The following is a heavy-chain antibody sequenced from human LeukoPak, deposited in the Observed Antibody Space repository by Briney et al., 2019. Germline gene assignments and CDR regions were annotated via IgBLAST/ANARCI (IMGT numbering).Heavy chain of an antibody. D-gene: IGHD3/OR15-3a*01. J-gene: IGHJ6*02. V-gene: IGHV4-39*02. CDR3: ARDAGTSYYYYYGMDV. CDR2: IYDSGST. CDR1: GGSISSSTYY. Sequence: SETLSLTCTVSGGSISSSTYYWGWIRQPPGKGLEWIGRIYDSGSTYYNPSLKSRVTISVDTSKNQFSLKLSSVTAADTAVYYCARDAGTSYYYYYGMDVWGQGTTITVSS.